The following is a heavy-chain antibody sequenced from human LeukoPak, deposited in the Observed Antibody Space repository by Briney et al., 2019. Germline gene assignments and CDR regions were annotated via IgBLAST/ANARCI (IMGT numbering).Heavy chain of an antibody. J-gene: IGHJ4*02. CDR1: GGSISSSSYY. CDR3: VGSIAAAGTGY. Sequence: SETLPLTCTVSGGSISSSSYYWGWIRQPPGKGLEWIGSIYYSGSTYYNPSPKSRVTISVDTSKNQFSLKLSSVTAADTAVYYCVGSIAAAGTGYWGQGTLVTVSS. CDR2: IYYSGST. V-gene: IGHV4-39*01. D-gene: IGHD6-13*01.